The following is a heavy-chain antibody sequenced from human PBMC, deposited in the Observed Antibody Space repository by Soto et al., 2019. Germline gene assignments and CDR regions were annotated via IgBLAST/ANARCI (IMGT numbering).Heavy chain of an antibody. CDR3: GKWRGSSWLDY. V-gene: IGHV5-51*01. J-gene: IGHJ4*02. CDR1: GFTFSSYS. Sequence: PGESLKISCKASGFTFSSYSLGWVRHMPGKGLQWMGNIFSSDSSAKYSPSFVGQVTISVDRSINTAYLQWSSLKASDTAIYYCGKWRGSSWLDYWGPGTLVTVSS. D-gene: IGHD2-2*01. CDR2: IFSSDSSA.